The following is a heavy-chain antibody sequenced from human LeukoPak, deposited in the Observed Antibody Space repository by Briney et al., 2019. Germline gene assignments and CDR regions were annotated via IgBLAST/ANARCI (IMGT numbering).Heavy chain of an antibody. J-gene: IGHJ4*02. D-gene: IGHD3-16*02. Sequence: GASVKVSCKASGYTFTGYYMHWVRQAPGQGLEWMGWINPNSGGTNYAQKFQGRVTMTRDTSISTAYMGLSRLRSGDTAVYYCARAPANYDYVWGSYREYYFDYWGQGTLVTVSS. CDR1: GYTFTGYY. CDR2: INPNSGGT. V-gene: IGHV1-2*02. CDR3: ARAPANYDYVWGSYREYYFDY.